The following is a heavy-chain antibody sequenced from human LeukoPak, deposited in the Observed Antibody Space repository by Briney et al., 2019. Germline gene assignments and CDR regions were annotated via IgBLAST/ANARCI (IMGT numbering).Heavy chain of an antibody. CDR2: IYTSGRT. Sequence: PSETLSLTCTVSGGSLSGYYWSWLRQPAGKGLECVGRIYTSGRTNYNPSLKSRITMSVDTSKNQFSLKLSSVTAADTAVYYCARDSGYDLTWGQGTLVIVSS. D-gene: IGHD5-12*01. V-gene: IGHV4-4*07. J-gene: IGHJ4*02. CDR1: GGSLSGYY. CDR3: ARDSGYDLT.